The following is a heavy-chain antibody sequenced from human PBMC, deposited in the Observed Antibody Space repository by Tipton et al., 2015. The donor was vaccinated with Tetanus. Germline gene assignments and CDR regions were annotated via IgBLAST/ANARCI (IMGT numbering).Heavy chain of an antibody. J-gene: IGHJ5*02. V-gene: IGHV4-61*08. Sequence: TLSLTCTVSGGSVSSGDSYWSWIRQPPGKGLEWIAYIDYSGRTNYNPSLKSRLIISIDRSKNQFSLRLTSVTAADTAVYYCARDQGGGRVVRLNWFDPWGQGTLVTVSS. CDR3: ARDQGGGRVVRLNWFDP. CDR2: IDYSGRT. CDR1: GGSVSSGDSY. D-gene: IGHD6-6*01.